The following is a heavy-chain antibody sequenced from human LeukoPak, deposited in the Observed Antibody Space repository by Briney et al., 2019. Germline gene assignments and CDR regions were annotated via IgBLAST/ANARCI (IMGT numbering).Heavy chain of an antibody. CDR3: ARGSSDGGVPAALALEI. Sequence: SETLSLTCAVYGGSFSGYYWSRIRQPPGKGLEWIGEINHSGSTNYNPSLKSRVTISVDTSKNQFSLKLSSVTAADTAVYYCARGSSDGGVPAALALEIWGQGTMVTVSS. D-gene: IGHD2-2*01. V-gene: IGHV4-34*01. J-gene: IGHJ3*02. CDR1: GGSFSGYY. CDR2: INHSGST.